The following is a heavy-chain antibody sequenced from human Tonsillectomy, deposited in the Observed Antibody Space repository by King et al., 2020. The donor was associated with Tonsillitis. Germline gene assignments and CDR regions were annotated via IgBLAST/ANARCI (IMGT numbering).Heavy chain of an antibody. CDR3: ARDLGQGSGWYSGWFDP. V-gene: IGHV3-74*01. D-gene: IGHD6-19*01. J-gene: IGHJ5*02. CDR1: GFTFSSYW. Sequence: VQLVESGGGLVQPGGSLRLSCAAAGFTFSSYWMHWVRQAPGKGLGWVSRINSDGGSTSYADSVKGRVTISRDNAKNTLYLKMNRLRAEDTAVYYCARDLGQGSGWYSGWFDPWGQGTLVTVSS. CDR2: INSDGGST.